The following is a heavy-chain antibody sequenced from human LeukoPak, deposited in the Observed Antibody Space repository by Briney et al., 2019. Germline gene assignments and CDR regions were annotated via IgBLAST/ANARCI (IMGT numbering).Heavy chain of an antibody. J-gene: IGHJ6*03. Sequence: SETLSLTCTVSGYSISSGYYWGWIRQPPGKGLEWIGSIYHSGSTYYNPSLKSRVTISVDTSKNQFSLKLSSVTAADTAVYYCARGQYDFWSGYWAPGYYYMDVWGKGTTVTVSS. V-gene: IGHV4-38-2*02. CDR2: IYHSGST. CDR3: ARGQYDFWSGYWAPGYYYMDV. CDR1: GYSISSGYY. D-gene: IGHD3-3*01.